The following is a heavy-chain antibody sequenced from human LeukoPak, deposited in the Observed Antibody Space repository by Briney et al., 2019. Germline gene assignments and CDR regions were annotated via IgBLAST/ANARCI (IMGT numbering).Heavy chain of an antibody. D-gene: IGHD1-26*01. CDR2: GDYSGGT. V-gene: IGHV4-39*07. CDR3: ASGSYSWGGDVRGYFDY. Sequence: SETLSLTCTVSGDSFSSVTDYWAWIRQPPGKGLEWIASGDYSGGTYYNPSLESRVAISADTSKNQFSLKLSSVTAADTAVYYCASGSYSWGGDVRGYFDYWGQGTLVTVSS. CDR1: GDSFSSVTDY. J-gene: IGHJ4*02.